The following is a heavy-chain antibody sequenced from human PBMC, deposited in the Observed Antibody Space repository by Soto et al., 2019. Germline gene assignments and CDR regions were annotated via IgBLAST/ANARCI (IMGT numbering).Heavy chain of an antibody. V-gene: IGHV4-4*07. CDR1: GGSISSYY. J-gene: IGHJ4*02. Sequence: PSETLSLTCTVSGGSISSYYWSWIRQPAGKGLEWIGRIYTSGSTNYNPSLKSRVTMSVDTSKNQFSLELSSVTAADTAVYYCASSEYSSSSEGSFDYWGQGTLVTVSS. D-gene: IGHD6-6*01. CDR2: IYTSGST. CDR3: ASSEYSSSSEGSFDY.